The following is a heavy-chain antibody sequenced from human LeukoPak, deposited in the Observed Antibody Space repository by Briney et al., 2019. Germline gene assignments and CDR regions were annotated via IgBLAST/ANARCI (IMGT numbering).Heavy chain of an antibody. CDR3: ARPHDYGDYFYFDY. CDR2: ISSSSSYI. CDR1: GFSVRNNY. D-gene: IGHD4-17*01. J-gene: IGHJ4*02. V-gene: IGHV3-21*01. Sequence: GGSLRLSCAASGFSVRNNYMSWVRQAPGKGLEWVSSISSSSSYIYYADSVKGRFTISRDNAKNSLYLQMNSLRAEDTAVYYCARPHDYGDYFYFDYWGQGTLVTVSS.